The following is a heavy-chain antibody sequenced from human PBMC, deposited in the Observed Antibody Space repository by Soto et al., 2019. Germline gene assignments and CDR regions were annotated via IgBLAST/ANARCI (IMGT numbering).Heavy chain of an antibody. CDR2: IWSDGSNK. CDR3: ARDLRKGRYFDY. J-gene: IGHJ4*02. V-gene: IGHV3-33*01. CDR1: GFTFNTYG. Sequence: QVQLVESGGGVVQPGRSLRLSCAASGFTFNTYGMHWVRQAPGKGPEWVAVIWSDGSNKYHADSVKGRFTISRDNSENSLYLQMNSLRVEDTAVYYCARDLRKGRYFDYWGQGTLVTVSS.